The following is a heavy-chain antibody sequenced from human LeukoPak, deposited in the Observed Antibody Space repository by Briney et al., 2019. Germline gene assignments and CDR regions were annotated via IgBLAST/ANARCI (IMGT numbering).Heavy chain of an antibody. CDR1: GDSVSSNSVT. V-gene: IGHV6-1*01. CDR2: TYYRSTWYN. D-gene: IGHD2-2*01. Sequence: SQTLTLTCAISGDSVSSNSVTWNWIRQSPSRGLEWLGRTYYRSTWYNDYAVSVRGRVTVNPDTSKNQFSLHLNSVTPEDTAVYYCARRLTQYDCFDPWGQGILVTVSS. CDR3: ARRLTQYDCFDP. J-gene: IGHJ5*02.